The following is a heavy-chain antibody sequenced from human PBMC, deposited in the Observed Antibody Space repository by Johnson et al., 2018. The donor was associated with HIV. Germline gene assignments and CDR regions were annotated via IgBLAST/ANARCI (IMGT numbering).Heavy chain of an antibody. V-gene: IGHV3-49*04. CDR3: ARGSWGSHTGDAFDI. CDR2: IRSQVYGETT. CDR1: GFPFGDYA. Sequence: VHLVESGGGVVQPGRSLRLSCRASGFPFGDYAMSWVRQAPGKGLEWVGFIRSQVYGETTEYVASVQGRFTVSRDDSKSIAYLQMNSLRTEDTAVYYCARGSWGSHTGDAFDIWGQGTMVTVSS. J-gene: IGHJ3*02. D-gene: IGHD3-16*01.